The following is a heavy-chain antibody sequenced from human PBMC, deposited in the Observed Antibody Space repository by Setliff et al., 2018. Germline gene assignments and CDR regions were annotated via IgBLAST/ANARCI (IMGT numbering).Heavy chain of an antibody. Sequence: ASVKVSCKTSGYSFTSHYMHWVRQAPGQGLEWMGIINPGGLSSSSTQKFEGRVTMTRGTSTSTVYMELNSLTSDDTAVYYCARAGLAAAGTNWYFDLWGRGTLVTVSS. V-gene: IGHV1-46*01. CDR1: GYSFTSHY. D-gene: IGHD6-13*01. CDR3: ARAGLAAAGTNWYFDL. CDR2: INPGGLSS. J-gene: IGHJ2*01.